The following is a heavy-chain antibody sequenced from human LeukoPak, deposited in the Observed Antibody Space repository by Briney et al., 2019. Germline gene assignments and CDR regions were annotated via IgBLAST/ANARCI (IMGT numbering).Heavy chain of an antibody. CDR1: GGSITSYY. J-gene: IGHJ4*02. D-gene: IGHD3-9*01. V-gene: IGHV4-59*08. Sequence: SETLSLTCTVSGGSITSYYWNWIRQSPGKGLECIGSFQYSGSTYYSPSLKSRVAISVDTSKNQFSLKLSSVTAADTAVYYCARSKARTLLIDYWGQGTLVTVSP. CDR3: ARSKARTLLIDY. CDR2: FQYSGST.